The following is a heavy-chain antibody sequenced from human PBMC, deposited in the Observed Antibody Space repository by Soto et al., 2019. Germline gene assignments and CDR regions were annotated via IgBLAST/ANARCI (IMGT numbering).Heavy chain of an antibody. V-gene: IGHV3-30-3*01. D-gene: IGHD4-17*01. CDR1: GFTFSSYA. CDR3: ARDGGPAGNDYGDYLYFDY. Sequence: HPGGSLRLSCAASGFTFSSYAMHWVRQAPGKGLEWVSVISYDGSNKYYADSVKGRFTISRDNSKNTLYLQMNSLRAEDTAVYYCARDGGPAGNDYGDYLYFDYWGQGTLVTVSS. J-gene: IGHJ4*02. CDR2: ISYDGSNK.